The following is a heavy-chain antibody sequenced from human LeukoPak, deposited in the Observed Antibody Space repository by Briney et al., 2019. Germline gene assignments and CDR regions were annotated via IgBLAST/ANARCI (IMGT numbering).Heavy chain of an antibody. Sequence: AGGSLRLSCAASGFTFSSYAMSWVRQAPGKGLEWVSAISGSGGSTYYADSVKGRFTISRDNSKNTLYLQMNSLRAEDTAVYYCAKRDVRGDIVVVVAATFDYWGQGTLVTVSS. CDR1: GFTFSSYA. CDR3: AKRDVRGDIVVVVAATFDY. V-gene: IGHV3-23*01. J-gene: IGHJ4*02. CDR2: ISGSGGST. D-gene: IGHD2-15*01.